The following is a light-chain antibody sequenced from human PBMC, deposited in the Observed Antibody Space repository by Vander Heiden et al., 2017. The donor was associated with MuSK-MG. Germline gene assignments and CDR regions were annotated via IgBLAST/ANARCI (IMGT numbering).Light chain of an antibody. V-gene: IGKV3-15*01. CDR1: QSVSSN. J-gene: IGKJ4*01. CDR3: QQYNNWPPLT. CDR2: GAS. Sequence: EIVMTQSPATLSVSPGERATLSCRASQSVSSNLAWYQQKPGQAPRLLIYGASTRATGIPARFSGSGSGTEFTLTISSLQSEDFAVYDCQQYNNWPPLTFGGRTKVEIK.